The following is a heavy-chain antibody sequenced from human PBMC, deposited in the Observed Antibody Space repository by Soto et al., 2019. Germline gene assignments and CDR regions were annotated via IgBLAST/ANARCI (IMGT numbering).Heavy chain of an antibody. CDR2: INPSGDIT. J-gene: IGHJ5*02. D-gene: IGHD6-13*01. CDR3: ARDHSIASSGAWWLDP. Sequence: ASVKVSCKASGYTFTSNWIHWARRAPGQGLEWMGVINPSGDITKYAPKFQGRVTMTTDTSTSTIYMDLSSLTSEDTAVYYCARDHSIASSGAWWLDPWGQGTLVTVSS. V-gene: IGHV1-46*01. CDR1: GYTFTSNW.